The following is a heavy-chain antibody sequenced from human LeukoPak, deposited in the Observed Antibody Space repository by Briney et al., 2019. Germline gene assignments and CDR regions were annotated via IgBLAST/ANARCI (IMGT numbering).Heavy chain of an antibody. V-gene: IGHV1-24*01. J-gene: IGHJ6*02. CDR3: ATVTRYCSSTSCYYYYYYGMDV. CDR1: GYTLTELS. Sequence: GASVKVSCKVSGYTLTELSMHWVRQAPGKGLEWMGGFDPEDGETIYAQKFQGRVTMTGDTSTDTAYMELSSLRSEDTAVYYCATVTRYCSSTSCYYYYYYGMDVWGQGTTVTVSS. D-gene: IGHD2-2*01. CDR2: FDPEDGET.